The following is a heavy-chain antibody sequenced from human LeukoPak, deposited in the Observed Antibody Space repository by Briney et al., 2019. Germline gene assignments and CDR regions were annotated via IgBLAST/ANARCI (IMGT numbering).Heavy chain of an antibody. CDR3: ARDFRADYYDSSGYIDY. CDR2: INPNSGGT. D-gene: IGHD3-22*01. CDR1: GYTFTGYW. Sequence: APVKVSCKASGYTFTGYWMHWVRQAPGQGLEWMGWINPNSGGTNYAQKFQGRVTMTRDTSISTAYMELSRLRSDDTAVYYCARDFRADYYDSSGYIDYWGQGTLVTVTS. J-gene: IGHJ4*02. V-gene: IGHV1-2*02.